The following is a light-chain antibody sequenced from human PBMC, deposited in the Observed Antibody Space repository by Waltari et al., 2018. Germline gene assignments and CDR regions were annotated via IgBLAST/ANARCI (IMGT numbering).Light chain of an antibody. J-gene: IGLJ2*01. CDR1: SSDVGANNF. V-gene: IGLV2-23*02. CDR3: CSYTTIGPVL. CDR2: EVT. Sequence: QSALTRPASVSGSPGQSIAISCIGTSSDVGANNFLSWYQQHPGRAPKLMIHEVTKRPSGVSTRFSGSKSGNTASLTISGLQAEDEADYYCCSYTTIGPVLIGGGTKVTVL.